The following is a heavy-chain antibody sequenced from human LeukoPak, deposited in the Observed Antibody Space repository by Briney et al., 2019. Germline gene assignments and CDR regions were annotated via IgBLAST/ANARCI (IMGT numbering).Heavy chain of an antibody. V-gene: IGHV4-39*01. J-gene: IGHJ4*02. CDR1: GDSISSSSYY. D-gene: IGHD3-22*01. CDR3: ARIQHDSSGYYLDY. Sequence: PSETLSPTCTVSGDSISSSSYYWGWIRQPPGKGLEWIGSLYYSGSTYYNPSLKSRVTISVDTSKNQFSLKLSSVTAADTAVYYCARIQHDSSGYYLDYWGQGTLVTVSS. CDR2: LYYSGST.